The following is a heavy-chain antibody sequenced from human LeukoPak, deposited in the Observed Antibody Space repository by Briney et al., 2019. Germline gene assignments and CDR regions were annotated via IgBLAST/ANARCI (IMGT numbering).Heavy chain of an antibody. Sequence: SETLSLTCTVSGGSISSSSYYWGWIRQPPGKGLEWIGSIYYSGRTYYNPSLKSRVTISVDTSKNQFSLKLSSVTAADTAVYYCARSYGDIIFDYWGQGTLVTVSS. CDR1: GGSISSSSYY. D-gene: IGHD4-17*01. CDR3: ARSYGDIIFDY. J-gene: IGHJ4*02. V-gene: IGHV4-39*01. CDR2: IYYSGRT.